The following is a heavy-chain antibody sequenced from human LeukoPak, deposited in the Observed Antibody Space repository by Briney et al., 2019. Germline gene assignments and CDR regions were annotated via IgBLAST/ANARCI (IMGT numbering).Heavy chain of an antibody. V-gene: IGHV3-21*01. CDR1: GLTFSSYS. Sequence: GRSLRLSCAASGLTFSSYSMNWVRQAPGKGLEWVSSISSSSSYIYYADSVKGRFTISRDNAKNSLYLQMNSLRAEDTAVYYCARDHGDVVVPAASPLDYWGQGTLVTVSS. CDR3: ARDHGDVVVPAASPLDY. D-gene: IGHD2-2*01. J-gene: IGHJ4*02. CDR2: ISSSSSYI.